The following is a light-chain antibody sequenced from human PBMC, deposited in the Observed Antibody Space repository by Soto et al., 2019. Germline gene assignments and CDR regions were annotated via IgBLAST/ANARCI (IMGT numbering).Light chain of an antibody. CDR2: DNN. Sequence: QSVLTQPPSVSAAPGQKVTISCSGSSSNIGKNYVSWYQQIPGTAPKLLIYDNNKRPSGIPDRFSGSKSGTSATLGITGLQTGDEADYYCGTWDSSLSIVMFGGGTKLTVL. CDR3: GTWDSSLSIVM. V-gene: IGLV1-51*01. CDR1: SSNIGKNY. J-gene: IGLJ3*02.